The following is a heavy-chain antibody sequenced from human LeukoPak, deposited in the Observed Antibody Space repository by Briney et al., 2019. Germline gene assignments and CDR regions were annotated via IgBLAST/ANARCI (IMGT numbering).Heavy chain of an antibody. D-gene: IGHD4-17*01. Sequence: GGSLRLSCAASGFIFSNYAMNWVRQAPGEGLEWVSLISGSGGRTYYIDSVKGGFTISRDNSKNTLYLQMNSLRDDDTAVYYCAKGRGYGDYGSTFEYWGQGTLATVSS. V-gene: IGHV3-23*01. CDR3: AKGRGYGDYGSTFEY. CDR1: GFIFSNYA. J-gene: IGHJ4*02. CDR2: ISGSGGRT.